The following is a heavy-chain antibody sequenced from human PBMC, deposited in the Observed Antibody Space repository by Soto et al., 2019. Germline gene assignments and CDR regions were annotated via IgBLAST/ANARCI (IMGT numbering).Heavy chain of an antibody. Sequence: ESGPTLVNPTQTLTLTCTFSGFSLSTSGVGVGWIRQPPGKALEWLALIYWDDDKRYSPSLKSRLTITKDTSKNQVVLTMTNMDPVDTATYYCAHAPTIFGVAYADAFDIWGQGTMVTVSS. CDR1: GFSLSTSGVG. CDR2: IYWDDDK. V-gene: IGHV2-5*02. D-gene: IGHD3-3*01. CDR3: AHAPTIFGVAYADAFDI. J-gene: IGHJ3*02.